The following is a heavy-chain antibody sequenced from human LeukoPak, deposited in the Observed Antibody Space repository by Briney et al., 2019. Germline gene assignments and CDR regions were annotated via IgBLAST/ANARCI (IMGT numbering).Heavy chain of an antibody. CDR1: GGSFSGYY. D-gene: IGHD2-15*01. CDR3: CSYGLDAFDI. J-gene: IGHJ3*02. V-gene: IGHV4-34*01. Sequence: SETLSLTCAVYGGSFSGYYWSWIRQPPGKGLEWIGEINHSGSTNYNPSLKSRVTISVDTSKNQFSLKLSSVTATDTAVYYCCSYGLDAFDIWGQGTMVIVSS. CDR2: INHSGST.